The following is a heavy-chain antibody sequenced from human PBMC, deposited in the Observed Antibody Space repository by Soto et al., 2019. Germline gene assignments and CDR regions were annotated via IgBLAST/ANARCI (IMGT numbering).Heavy chain of an antibody. J-gene: IGHJ5*02. Sequence: QVQLVQSGSEVKMPGSSVKVSCKTSGGTFSRHAINWVRQAPGQGLEWMGGIIPLFGTTNYAQKFKGRVTISADASTSTDYMELSSLTSEDAAVYDCAKDAIHGSSWYFGFDPWGQGTVVTVSS. CDR3: AKDAIHGSSWYFGFDP. D-gene: IGHD6-13*01. CDR2: IIPLFGTT. V-gene: IGHV1-69*01. CDR1: GGTFSRHA.